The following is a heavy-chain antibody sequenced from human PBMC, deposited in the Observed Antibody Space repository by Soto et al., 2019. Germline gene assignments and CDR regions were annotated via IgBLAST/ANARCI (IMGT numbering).Heavy chain of an antibody. V-gene: IGHV5-10-1*01. CDR2: IAPKGSYT. J-gene: IGHJ6*02. CDR1: GYSFTSYW. CDR3: ARRDCRSTSCDRDSCYYGMDV. Sequence: GESLKLSRKGSGYSFTSYWISAVRQMPAKGVEGMGRIAPKGSYTNYTPSFQGHVTIPAHNSISTAYLQGSSLKASDTAMYYCARRDCRSTSCDRDSCYYGMDVWGQGTPVTVSS. D-gene: IGHD2-2*02.